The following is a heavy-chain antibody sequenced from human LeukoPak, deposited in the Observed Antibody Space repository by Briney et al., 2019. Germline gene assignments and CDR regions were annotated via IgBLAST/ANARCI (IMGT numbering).Heavy chain of an antibody. V-gene: IGHV1-69*05. CDR1: GYTFTSYG. CDR3: ARAVAAHNWFDP. Sequence: GASVKVSCKASGYTFTSYGISWVRQAPGQGLEWMGGIIPIFGTANYAQRFQGRVTITTDESTSTAYMELSSLRSEDTAVYYCARAVAAHNWFDPWGQGTLVTVSS. CDR2: IIPIFGTA. J-gene: IGHJ5*02. D-gene: IGHD6-19*01.